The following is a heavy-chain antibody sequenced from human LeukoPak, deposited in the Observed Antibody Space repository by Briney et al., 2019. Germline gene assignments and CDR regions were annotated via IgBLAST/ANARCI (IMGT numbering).Heavy chain of an antibody. CDR1: GFTFSSDW. V-gene: IGHV3-7*04. Sequence: PGGSLILSCAASGFTFSSDWMTWVRQAPGKGLEWVANIKEGGSEKYYVDSVKGRFTIFRDNAKNSLSLHMNSLRPEDTAVYYCARESLLGGLDFWGQGTLVIVSS. D-gene: IGHD1-26*01. CDR3: ARESLLGGLDF. J-gene: IGHJ4*02. CDR2: IKEGGSEK.